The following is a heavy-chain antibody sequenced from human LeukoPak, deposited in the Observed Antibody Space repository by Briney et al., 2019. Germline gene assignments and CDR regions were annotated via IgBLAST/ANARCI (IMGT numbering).Heavy chain of an antibody. J-gene: IGHJ3*02. V-gene: IGHV3-21*01. CDR1: GFTFSSYS. CDR3: AREGITIFGVVMRAFDI. CDR2: ISSSSSYI. Sequence: PGGSLRLSCAASGFTFSSYSMNWVRQAPGKGLEWVSSISSSSSYIYYADSVKGRFTISRDNAKNSLYLQMNSLRAEDTAVYYCAREGITIFGVVMRAFDIWGQGTMVTVSS. D-gene: IGHD3-3*01.